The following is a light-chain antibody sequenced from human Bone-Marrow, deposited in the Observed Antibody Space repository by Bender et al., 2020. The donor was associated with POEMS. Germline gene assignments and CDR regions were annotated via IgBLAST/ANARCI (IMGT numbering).Light chain of an antibody. V-gene: IGLV2-23*01. J-gene: IGLJ3*02. CDR2: EGS. CDR1: SSDVGSSSL. Sequence: QSALTQPASVSGSPGQAITISCTGTSSDVGSSSLVSWYQQYPGKAPKLMIYEGSKRPSGVSRRFSGSKSGNTASLTISGLQTEDEADYYCCSYAGSHTWVFGGGTKLTVL. CDR3: CSYAGSHTWV.